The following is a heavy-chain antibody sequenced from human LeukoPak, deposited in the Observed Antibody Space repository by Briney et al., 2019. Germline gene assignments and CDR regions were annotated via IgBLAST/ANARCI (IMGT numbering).Heavy chain of an antibody. CDR1: GFTFSSYA. CDR2: ISGSGGST. D-gene: IGHD6-19*01. J-gene: IGHJ4*02. Sequence: PGGSLRLSWAASGFTFSSYAMSWVRQAPGKGLEWVSAISGSGGSTYYADPVKGRFTISRDNAKNSLYLQMNSLRAEDTAVYYCARDGHSSGWYDDYWGQGTLVTVSS. CDR3: ARDGHSSGWYDDY. V-gene: IGHV3-23*01.